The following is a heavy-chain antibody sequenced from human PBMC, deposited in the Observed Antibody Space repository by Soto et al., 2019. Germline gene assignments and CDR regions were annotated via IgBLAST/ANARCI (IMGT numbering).Heavy chain of an antibody. CDR3: ARHRSYYYDSSCYTPGGRFYP. J-gene: IGHJ5*02. CDR2: IYYSGST. V-gene: IGHV4-39*01. D-gene: IGHD3-22*01. Sequence: QLQLQESGPGLVKPSETLSLTCTVSGGSISSSSYYWGWIRQPPGKGLEWIGSIYYSGSTYYNPSRKIRVTLSVDTSKNQFSLKLSSVTAADTAVYYCARHRSYYYDSSCYTPGGRFYPWGQGTLVTVSS. CDR1: GGSISSSSYY.